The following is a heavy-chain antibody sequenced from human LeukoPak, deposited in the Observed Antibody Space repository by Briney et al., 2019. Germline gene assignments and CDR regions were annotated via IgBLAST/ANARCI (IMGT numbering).Heavy chain of an antibody. CDR3: ARVHYSSEVFDY. CDR2: IYHSGST. V-gene: IGHV4-38-2*02. CDR1: GYSISSGYY. D-gene: IGHD4-11*01. Sequence: PSETLSLTCTVPGYSISSGYYWGWIRQPPGKGLEWIGSIYHSGSTYYNPSLKSRVTISVDTSKNQFSLKLSSVTAADTAVYYCARVHYSSEVFDYWGQGTLVTVSS. J-gene: IGHJ4*02.